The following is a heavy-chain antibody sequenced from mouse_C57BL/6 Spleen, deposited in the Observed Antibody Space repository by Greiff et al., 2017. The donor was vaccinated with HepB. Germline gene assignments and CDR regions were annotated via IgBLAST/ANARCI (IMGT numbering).Heavy chain of an antibody. J-gene: IGHJ2*01. V-gene: IGHV5-9*01. Sequence: EVQLVESGGGLVKPGGSLKLSCAASGFTFSSYTMSWVRQTPEKRLEWVATISGGGGNTYYPDSVKGRFTISRDNAKNTLYLHMSSLRSEDTALYYCARHLNYFDYWGQGTTLTVSS. CDR1: GFTFSSYT. CDR2: ISGGGGNT. CDR3: ARHLNYFDY.